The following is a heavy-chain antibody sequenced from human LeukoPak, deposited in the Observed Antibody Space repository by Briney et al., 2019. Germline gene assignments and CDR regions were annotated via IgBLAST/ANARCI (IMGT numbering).Heavy chain of an antibody. V-gene: IGHV1-8*01. CDR2: MNPNSGNT. CDR3: ARGRGAAGTYWFDP. J-gene: IGHJ5*02. Sequence: ASVKVSCKASGYTFTSYDINWVRQATGQGLEWMGWMNPNSGNTGYAQKFQGRVTMTRNTSISTAYMELSSLRSEDTAVYYCARGRGAAGTYWFDPWGRGTLDTVSS. D-gene: IGHD6-13*01. CDR1: GYTFTSYD.